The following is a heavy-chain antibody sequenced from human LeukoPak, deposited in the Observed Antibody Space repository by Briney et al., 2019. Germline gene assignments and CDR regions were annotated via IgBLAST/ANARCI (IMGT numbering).Heavy chain of an antibody. CDR1: GFIFSRHW. V-gene: IGHV3-7*01. CDR3: ARDGGHSTDFDY. J-gene: IGHJ4*02. CDR2: IKQDGSER. D-gene: IGHD2/OR15-2a*01. Sequence: RGSLRLSCEASGFIFSRHWMSWVRQAPGKGPEWVANIKQDGSERYYVSSVKGRFTISRDNAKNLLYLQMNSLRAEDTALYYCARDGGHSTDFDYWGQGTLVTVSS.